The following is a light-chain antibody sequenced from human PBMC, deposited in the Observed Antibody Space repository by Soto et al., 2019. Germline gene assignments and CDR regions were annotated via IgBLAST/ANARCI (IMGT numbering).Light chain of an antibody. J-gene: IGLJ3*02. CDR3: ISCTISNTVV. CDR2: SVT. V-gene: IGLV2-14*01. Sequence: QSALTQPASVSGSPGQSITISCTGTSSDVGGYNFVSWYQQHPGKAPKLIIYSVTNRPSGVSNRFSGSKSGNTASLTISGXQAEDEXXYYCISCTISNTVVFGGGTKLTVL. CDR1: SSDVGGYNF.